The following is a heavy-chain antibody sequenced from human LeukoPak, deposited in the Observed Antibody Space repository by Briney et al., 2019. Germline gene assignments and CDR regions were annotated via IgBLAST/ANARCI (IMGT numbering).Heavy chain of an antibody. V-gene: IGHV4-59*12. D-gene: IGHD1-26*01. J-gene: IGHJ6*03. CDR1: GGSISSYY. Sequence: PSETLSLTCTVSGGSISSYYWSWIRQPPGKGLEWIGYIYYSGSTNYNPSLKSRVTISVDTSKNQFSLKLSSVTAADTAVYYCARLGVGALYYYYMDVWGKGTTVTISS. CDR3: ARLGVGALYYYYMDV. CDR2: IYYSGST.